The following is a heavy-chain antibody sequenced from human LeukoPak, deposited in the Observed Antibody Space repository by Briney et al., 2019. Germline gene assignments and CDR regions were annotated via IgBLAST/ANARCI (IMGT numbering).Heavy chain of an antibody. D-gene: IGHD3-10*01. J-gene: IGHJ4*02. Sequence: GGSLRRSCAASGFTFSAYAMSWVRQAPGKGLEWVSAISGGGDSTYYADSVKGRFTISRDNSKNTLYLQMNSLTAEDTAVYHCAKGSWFGELSYFDFWGQGTLVTVSS. CDR2: ISGGGDST. V-gene: IGHV3-23*01. CDR1: GFTFSAYA. CDR3: AKGSWFGELSYFDF.